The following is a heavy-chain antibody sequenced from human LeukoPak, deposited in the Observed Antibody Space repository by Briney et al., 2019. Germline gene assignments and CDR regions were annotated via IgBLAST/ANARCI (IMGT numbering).Heavy chain of an antibody. CDR2: INTDGSST. Sequence: GGSLRLSCAASGFTFSSYWMHWVRQAPGKGLVWVSRINTDGSSTSYADSVKGRFTISRDNAKNTLYLQMNSLRAEDTAVYYCAGAHYDYVWGSYRIDYWGQGTLVTVSS. D-gene: IGHD3-16*02. CDR3: AGAHYDYVWGSYRIDY. CDR1: GFTFSSYW. J-gene: IGHJ4*02. V-gene: IGHV3-74*01.